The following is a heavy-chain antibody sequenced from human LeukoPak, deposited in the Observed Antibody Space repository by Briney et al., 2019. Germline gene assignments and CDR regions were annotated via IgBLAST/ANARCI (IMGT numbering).Heavy chain of an antibody. Sequence: GASVKVSCKASGYTFTTYAIHWVRQAPGQRLEWMGWINAGNGNTKYSQEFQGRVTITRDTSASTAYMEVSSLRSEDMAVYYCARGYGGAFDIWGQGTMVTVSS. J-gene: IGHJ3*02. V-gene: IGHV1-3*03. CDR3: ARGYGGAFDI. CDR1: GYTFTTYA. CDR2: INAGNGNT. D-gene: IGHD4/OR15-4a*01.